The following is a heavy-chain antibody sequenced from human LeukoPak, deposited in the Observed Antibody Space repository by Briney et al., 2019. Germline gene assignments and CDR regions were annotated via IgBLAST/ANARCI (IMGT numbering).Heavy chain of an antibody. V-gene: IGHV4-31*03. Sequence: SQTLSLTCTVSGGSISSGGYYWSWIRQHPGKGLEWIGYIYYSGSTYYNPSLKSRVTISVDTSKNQFSLKLSSVTAADTAVYYCARVDQKATTGGGVDYWGQGTLVTVSS. CDR2: IYYSGST. D-gene: IGHD5-24*01. CDR1: GGSISSGGYY. CDR3: ARVDQKATTGGGVDY. J-gene: IGHJ4*02.